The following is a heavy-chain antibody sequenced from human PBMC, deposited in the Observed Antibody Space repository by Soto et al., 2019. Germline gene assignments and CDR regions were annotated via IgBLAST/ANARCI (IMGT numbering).Heavy chain of an antibody. Sequence: ASAKVCCKASGYTFTGYARHWARQAPGQRLEWMGWMNPNSGNTGYAQKFQGRVTMTRNTSISTAYMELSSLRSEDTAVYYCASRKFYYDILTGSPPRYYNYGMDVWRKGTTVTVSP. CDR3: ASRKFYYDILTGSPPRYYNYGMDV. V-gene: IGHV1-8*02. CDR1: GYTFTGYA. D-gene: IGHD3-9*01. CDR2: MNPNSGNT. J-gene: IGHJ6*04.